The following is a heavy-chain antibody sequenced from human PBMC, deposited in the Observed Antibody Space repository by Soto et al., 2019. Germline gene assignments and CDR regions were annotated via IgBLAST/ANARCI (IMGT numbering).Heavy chain of an antibody. D-gene: IGHD3-22*01. J-gene: IGHJ4*02. Sequence: GASLKVSCKASXXTFXSYXIXXVXXXXXXXXXWMGGIIPIFGTANYAQKFQGRVTITADESTSTAYMELSSLRSEDTAVYYCARASKNYYDSSGYYYPFDYWGQGTLVNVX. CDR3: ARASKNYYDSSGYYYPFDY. V-gene: IGHV1-69*13. CDR1: XXTFXSYX. CDR2: IIPIFGTA.